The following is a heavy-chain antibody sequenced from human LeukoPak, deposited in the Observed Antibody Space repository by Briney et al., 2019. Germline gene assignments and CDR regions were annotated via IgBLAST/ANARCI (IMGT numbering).Heavy chain of an antibody. D-gene: IGHD4-17*01. Sequence: PGGSLRLSCAASGFTFSDYYMNWIRQAPGKGLEWVSYISSSGSIIYYADSVKGRFTISRDNAKNSLHLQMNSLRAEDTAVYYCARGLKVTTQHYYYYGMDVWGQGTTVTVSS. J-gene: IGHJ6*02. V-gene: IGHV3-11*04. CDR3: ARGLKVTTQHYYYYGMDV. CDR1: GFTFSDYY. CDR2: ISSSGSII.